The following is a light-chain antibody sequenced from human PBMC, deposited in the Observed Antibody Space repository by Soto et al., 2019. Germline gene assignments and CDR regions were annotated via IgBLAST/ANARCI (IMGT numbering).Light chain of an antibody. CDR3: QQSNNWPWT. J-gene: IGKJ1*01. CDR1: QTVSRN. CDR2: SAS. V-gene: IGKV3-15*01. Sequence: EIVMTQSPATLSVSPGERATLSCRASQTVSRNLARYQQKPGQAPRLLIHSASTRATGVPARLSGSGSGTELTLTVSSLQAEDFAVYFCQQSNNWPWTFGQGTRVE.